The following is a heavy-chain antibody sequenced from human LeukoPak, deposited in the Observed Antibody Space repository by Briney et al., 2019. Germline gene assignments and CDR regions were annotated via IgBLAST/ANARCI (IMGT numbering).Heavy chain of an antibody. CDR1: GYTFTSYY. CDR2: INPRTGST. V-gene: IGHV1-46*01. CDR3: ARGLVGAAPYYFDH. Sequence: ASVKVSCKAFGYTFTSYYIFWVRQAPGQGLEWMGIINPRTGSTSYSQKFQGRVTITTDTSASTAYMELSSLRSEDMAVYYCARGLVGAAPYYFDHWGQGTLVTVSS. D-gene: IGHD1-26*01. J-gene: IGHJ4*02.